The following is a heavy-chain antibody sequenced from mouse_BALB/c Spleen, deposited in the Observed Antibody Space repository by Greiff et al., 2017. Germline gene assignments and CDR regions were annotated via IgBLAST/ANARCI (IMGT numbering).Heavy chain of an antibody. CDR3: ARAAYYRYDGAY. D-gene: IGHD2-14*01. CDR1: GFSLTSYG. V-gene: IGHV2-9*02. J-gene: IGHJ3*01. Sequence: VKVVESGPGLVAPSQSLSITCTVSGFSLTSYGVHWVRQPPGKGLEWLGVIWAGGSTNYNSALMSRLSISKDNSKSQVFLKMNSLQTDDTAMYYCARAAYYRYDGAYWGQGTLVTVSA. CDR2: IWAGGST.